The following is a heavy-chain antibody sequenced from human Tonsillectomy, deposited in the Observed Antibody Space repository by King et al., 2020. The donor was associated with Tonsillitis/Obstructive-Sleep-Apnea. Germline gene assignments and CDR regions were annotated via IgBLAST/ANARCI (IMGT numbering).Heavy chain of an antibody. CDR1: GFTFSDYY. CDR2: ISSSSSYT. Sequence: VQLVESGGGLVKPGGSLRLSCAASGFTFSDYYMSWIRQAPGKGLEWVSYISSSSSYTNYADSVKGRFTISRDNAKNSLYLQMNSLRAEDTAVYYCARAATQRLRTPKTGRYYMDVWGKGTTVTVSS. V-gene: IGHV3-11*05. D-gene: IGHD6-25*01. J-gene: IGHJ6*03. CDR3: ARAATQRLRTPKTGRYYMDV.